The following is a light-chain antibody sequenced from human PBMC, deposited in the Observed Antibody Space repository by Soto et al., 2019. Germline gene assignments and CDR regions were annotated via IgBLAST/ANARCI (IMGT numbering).Light chain of an antibody. CDR3: QQSYSSPWT. CDR2: TVS. CDR1: QNIGTY. V-gene: IGKV1-39*01. Sequence: DIQMTQSPSSLSASVGDRITITCRASQNIGTYLNWYQHKPGRAPRFLIYTVSTLQSWVPSRFNGSGSGTDFTLTISSLQPEDFASYSCQQSYSSPWTFGQGTKVEIK. J-gene: IGKJ1*01.